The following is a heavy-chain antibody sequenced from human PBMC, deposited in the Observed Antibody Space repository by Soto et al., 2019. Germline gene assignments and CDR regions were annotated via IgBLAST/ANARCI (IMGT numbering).Heavy chain of an antibody. D-gene: IGHD6-6*01. V-gene: IGHV4-34*01. CDR1: GGSFSGYY. Sequence: QVQLQQWGAGLLKPSETLSLTCAVYGGSFSGYYWSWIRQPPGKGLEWIGEINHSGSTHYNPSLKSRVTISVDTSKNQFSLKLSSVTAADTAVYYCARMVGIEYSSSVIDYWGQGTLVTVSS. J-gene: IGHJ4*02. CDR2: INHSGST. CDR3: ARMVGIEYSSSVIDY.